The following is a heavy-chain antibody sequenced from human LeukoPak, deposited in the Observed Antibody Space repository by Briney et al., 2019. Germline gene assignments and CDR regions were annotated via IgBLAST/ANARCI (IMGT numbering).Heavy chain of an antibody. D-gene: IGHD2-21*02. J-gene: IGHJ6*03. V-gene: IGHV1-46*01. CDR2: VNPSGGST. Sequence: ASVKVSCKASGYTFTSYYMHWVRQAPGQGLEWMGIVNPSGGSTSYAQKFQGRVTMTRDMSTSTVYMELSSLRSEDTAVYYCARDSYCGGDCYPHYYYYYMDVWGKGTTVTVSS. CDR1: GYTFTSYY. CDR3: ARDSYCGGDCYPHYYYYYMDV.